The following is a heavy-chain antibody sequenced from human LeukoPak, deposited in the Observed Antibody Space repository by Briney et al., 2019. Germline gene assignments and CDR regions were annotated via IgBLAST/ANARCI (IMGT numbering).Heavy chain of an antibody. CDR2: IYYSGST. J-gene: IGHJ4*02. V-gene: IGHV4-59*12. CDR1: GGSISSYY. CDR3: ASRLRITMVRGVENY. D-gene: IGHD3-10*01. Sequence: SETLSLTCTVSGGSISSYYWSWIRQPPGKGLEWIGYIYYSGSTNYNPSLKSRVTISVDKSKNQFSLKLSSVTVADTAVYYCASRLRITMVRGVENYWGQGTLVTVSS.